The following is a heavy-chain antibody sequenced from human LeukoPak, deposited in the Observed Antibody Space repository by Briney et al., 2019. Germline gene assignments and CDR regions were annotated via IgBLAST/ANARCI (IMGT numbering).Heavy chain of an antibody. Sequence: SETLSLTCAVYGGSFSGYYRSWIRQPPGKGLEWIGEINHSGSTNYNPSLKSRVTISVDTSKNQFSLKLSSVTAADTAVYYCARGYCSGGSCYYNWFDPWGQGTLVTVSS. CDR2: INHSGST. J-gene: IGHJ5*02. V-gene: IGHV4-34*01. CDR3: ARGYCSGGSCYYNWFDP. D-gene: IGHD2-15*01. CDR1: GGSFSGYY.